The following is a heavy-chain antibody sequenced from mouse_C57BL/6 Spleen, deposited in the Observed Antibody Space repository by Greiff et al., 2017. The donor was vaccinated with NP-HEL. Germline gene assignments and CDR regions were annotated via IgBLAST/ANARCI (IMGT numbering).Heavy chain of an antibody. J-gene: IGHJ3*01. D-gene: IGHD2-3*01. V-gene: IGHV1-19*01. CDR2: INPYNGGT. CDR1: GYTFTDYY. CDR3: ARSIYDGYYLFAY. Sequence: VQLKESGPVLVKPGASVKMSCKASGYTFTDYYMNWVKQSHGKSLEWIGVINPYNGGTSYNQKFKGKATLTVDKSSSTAYMELNSLTSEDSAVYYCARSIYDGYYLFAYWGQGTLVTVSA.